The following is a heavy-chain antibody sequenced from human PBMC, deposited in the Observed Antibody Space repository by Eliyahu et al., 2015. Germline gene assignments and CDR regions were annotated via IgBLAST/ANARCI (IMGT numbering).Heavy chain of an antibody. CDR1: GGSXXSXY. Sequence: QVQLQESGPGLVKPSETLSLTCTXSGGSXXSXYWSXXRQXPGXGLEWIGXIYYSGSTNYNPSXKSRVTISVDTSKNQFSLKLSSVTAADTAVYYCARGFGGSYYPYWFDPWGQGTLVTVSS. CDR2: IYYSGST. CDR3: ARGFGGSYYPYWFDP. J-gene: IGHJ5*02. D-gene: IGHD1-26*01. V-gene: IGHV4-59*01.